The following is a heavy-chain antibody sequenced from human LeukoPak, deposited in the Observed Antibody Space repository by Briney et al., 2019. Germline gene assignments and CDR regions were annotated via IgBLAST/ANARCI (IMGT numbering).Heavy chain of an antibody. CDR1: GFAFSSYS. Sequence: GGSLRLSCAASGFAFSSYSMNWVRQTPGKGLEWVSSITSGSSYIYNADSLKGRFTISRDNAKNSLYLQMNSLRAEDTAVYYCARDEGRLFDYWGQGTLVTVSS. V-gene: IGHV3-21*01. D-gene: IGHD3-10*01. J-gene: IGHJ4*02. CDR2: ITSGSSYI. CDR3: ARDEGRLFDY.